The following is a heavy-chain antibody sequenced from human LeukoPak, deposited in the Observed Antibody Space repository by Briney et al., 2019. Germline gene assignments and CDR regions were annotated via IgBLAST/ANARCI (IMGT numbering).Heavy chain of an antibody. V-gene: IGHV3-30*02. J-gene: IGHJ4*02. D-gene: IGHD6-19*01. CDR2: IRHDGSYQ. Sequence: GGSLRLSCAASRFTFSSYGMHWLRQTPGKGLEWVAFIRHDGSYQQYADSVKGRFTVSRDNSKDTAYLQMNSLRTEDTAVYYCAKNRDSSDYPRDFDYWGQGTLVTVSS. CDR3: AKNRDSSDYPRDFDY. CDR1: RFTFSSYG.